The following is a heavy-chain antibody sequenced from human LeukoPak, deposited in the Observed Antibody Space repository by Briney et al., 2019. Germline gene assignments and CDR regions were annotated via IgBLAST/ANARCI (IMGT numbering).Heavy chain of an antibody. CDR3: ARDWGSGYYYYYYYGMDV. D-gene: IGHD3-22*01. Sequence: GGSLRLSCAASGFTFSSYSMNWVRQAPGKGLEWVSSINSSSSYIYYADSVKGRFTISRDNAKNSLYLQMNSLRAEDTAVYYCARDWGSGYYYYYYYGMDVWGQGTTVTVSS. CDR2: INSSSSYI. V-gene: IGHV3-21*01. J-gene: IGHJ6*02. CDR1: GFTFSSYS.